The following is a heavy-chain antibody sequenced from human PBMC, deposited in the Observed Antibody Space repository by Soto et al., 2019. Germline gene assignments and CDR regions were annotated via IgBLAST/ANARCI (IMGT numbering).Heavy chain of an antibody. J-gene: IGHJ6*02. CDR3: AEGITMVRGGTNYYYGMDV. CDR2: IIPIFGIA. CDR1: GGTFSRYS. V-gene: IGHV1-69*02. Sequence: SVKVSCKASGGTFSRYSITWVRQAPGHGLEWIGRIIPIFGIASYAQKFQGRVTITADESTSTAYMELSSLRSEDTAVYYCAEGITMVRGGTNYYYGMDVWGQGTTVTVSS. D-gene: IGHD3-10*01.